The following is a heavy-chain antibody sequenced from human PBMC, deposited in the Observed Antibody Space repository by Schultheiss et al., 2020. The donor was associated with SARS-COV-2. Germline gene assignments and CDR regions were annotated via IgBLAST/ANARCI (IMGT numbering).Heavy chain of an antibody. CDR3: AREKVTMVRGDWFDP. D-gene: IGHD3-10*01. CDR1: GGSFSGYY. Sequence: GSLRLSCAVYGGSFSGYYWSWIRQPAGKGLEWIGRISSRGNTKYNPSLTSRVTMSVDTSKNQFSLKVTSVTAADTAVYYCAREKVTMVRGDWFDPWGQGTLVTVSS. CDR2: ISSRGNT. J-gene: IGHJ5*02. V-gene: IGHV4-4*07.